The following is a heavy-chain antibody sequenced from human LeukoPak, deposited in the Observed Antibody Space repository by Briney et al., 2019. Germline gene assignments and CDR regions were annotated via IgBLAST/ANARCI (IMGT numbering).Heavy chain of an antibody. D-gene: IGHD4-17*01. J-gene: IGHJ3*02. CDR2: ISAYNGNT. CDR1: GYTFTSYD. CDR3: ARDSDYVDAFDI. Sequence: ASVKVSCKASGYTFTSYDINWVRQATGQGLEWMGWISAYNGNTNYAQKLQGRVTMTTDTSTSTAYMELRSLRSDDTAVYYCARDSDYVDAFDIWGQGTMVTVSS. V-gene: IGHV1-18*01.